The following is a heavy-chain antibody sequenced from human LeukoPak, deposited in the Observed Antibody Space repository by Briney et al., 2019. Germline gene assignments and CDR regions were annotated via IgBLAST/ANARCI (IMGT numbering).Heavy chain of an antibody. CDR2: ISYDGSNK. V-gene: IGHV3-30*04. D-gene: IGHD1-14*01. CDR3: AKGGTYYYYYYYMDV. Sequence: SCKASGYTFTSYAMHWVRQAPGKGLEWVAVISYDGSNKYYADSVKGRFTISRDNSKNTLYLQMNSLRAEDTAVYYCAKGGTYYYYYYYMDVWGKGTTVTISS. J-gene: IGHJ6*03. CDR1: GYTFTSYA.